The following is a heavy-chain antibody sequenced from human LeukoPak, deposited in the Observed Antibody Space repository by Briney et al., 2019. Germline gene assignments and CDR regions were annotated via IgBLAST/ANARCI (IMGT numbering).Heavy chain of an antibody. CDR1: GFTFSSYW. CDR3: AREDSGSYYVAFDN. Sequence: PGGSLRLSCAASGFTFSSYWMHWVRQAPGKGLVWVSRINSDGSSTSYADSVKGRFTISRDNAKNTLYLQMNSLRAEDTAVYYCAREDSGSYYVAFDNWGQGTMVTVSS. D-gene: IGHD1-26*01. V-gene: IGHV3-74*01. J-gene: IGHJ3*02. CDR2: INSDGSST.